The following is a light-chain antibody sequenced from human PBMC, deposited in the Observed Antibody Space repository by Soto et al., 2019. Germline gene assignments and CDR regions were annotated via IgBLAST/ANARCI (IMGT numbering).Light chain of an antibody. CDR3: QQYYSTPWT. J-gene: IGKJ1*01. Sequence: DIVMTQSPDSLAVSLGERATINCNSSQSVLYSSNNKNYLAWYQQKPVQPPKLLIYWASTRESRVPDRFSGSGSGTDFTLTISSLQAEDVAVYYCQQYYSTPWTFGQGTKVAIK. V-gene: IGKV4-1*01. CDR2: WAS. CDR1: QSVLYSSNNKNY.